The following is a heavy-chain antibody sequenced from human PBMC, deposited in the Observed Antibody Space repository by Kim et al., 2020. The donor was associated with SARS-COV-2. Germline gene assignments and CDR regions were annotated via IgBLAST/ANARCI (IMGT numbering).Heavy chain of an antibody. Sequence: YAGSVKGRFTISRDNAKDSLYLQMNNLRAEDTALYYCAKDSDPSPTNAFDIWGQGTMVTVSS. CDR3: AKDSDPSPTNAFDI. V-gene: IGHV3-9*01. D-gene: IGHD1-1*01. J-gene: IGHJ3*02.